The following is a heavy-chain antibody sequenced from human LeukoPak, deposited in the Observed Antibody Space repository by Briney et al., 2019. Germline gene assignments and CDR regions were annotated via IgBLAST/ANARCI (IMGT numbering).Heavy chain of an antibody. CDR1: GFTVINNY. CDR3: VSFYETY. J-gene: IGHJ4*02. V-gene: IGHV3-53*01. Sequence: PGGSLRLSCAASGFTVINNYMSWVRQAPGKGLEWVSIIYSGGTTFYADSVKGRFTISKDNAKNTVYLQMNSLRAEDTAVYYCVSFYETYWGRGTLVTVSS. D-gene: IGHD2/OR15-2a*01. CDR2: IYSGGTT.